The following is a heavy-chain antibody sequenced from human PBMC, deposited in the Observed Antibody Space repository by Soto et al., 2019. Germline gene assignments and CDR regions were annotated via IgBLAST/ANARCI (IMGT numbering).Heavy chain of an antibody. CDR3: ARVTMVRGVMADY. CDR1: GGSISSGNIY. V-gene: IGHV4-30-4*01. J-gene: IGHJ4*02. Sequence: SETLSLTCTVSGGSISSGNIYWSWIRQPPGKGLEWIGYIYYTGSTYYNPSLTSRVTISVNPSKNQFSLTLTSVTAADTATYYCARVTMVRGVMADYWGQGTLVTVS. D-gene: IGHD3-10*01. CDR2: IYYTGST.